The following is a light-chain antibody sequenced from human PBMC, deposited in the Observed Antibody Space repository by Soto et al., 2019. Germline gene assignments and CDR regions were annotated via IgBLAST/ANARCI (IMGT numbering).Light chain of an antibody. CDR1: QSVSSY. CDR2: DAS. Sequence: EIVLTQSPATLSLSPGERATLSCRASQSVSSYLAWYQQKPDQAPRLLIYDASNRATGIPARFSGGGSGTDFTLTISSLEPDDFAVYYCQQRSNWRFTFGPGTRVDIK. CDR3: QQRSNWRFT. V-gene: IGKV3-11*01. J-gene: IGKJ3*01.